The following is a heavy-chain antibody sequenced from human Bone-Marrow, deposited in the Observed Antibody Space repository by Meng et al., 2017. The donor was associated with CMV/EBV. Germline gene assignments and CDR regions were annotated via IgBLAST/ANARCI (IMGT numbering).Heavy chain of an antibody. V-gene: IGHV3-23*01. Sequence: GGSLRLSCAASGFTFSKAWMSWVRQAPGKGLEWVSAISGSGGSTYYADSVKGRFTISRDNSKNTLYLQMNSLRAEDTAVYYCAKEPRPLNMIVVVKILGGAFDIWGQGTMVTVSS. J-gene: IGHJ3*02. CDR2: ISGSGGST. CDR3: AKEPRPLNMIVVVKILGGAFDI. D-gene: IGHD3-22*01. CDR1: GFTFSKAW.